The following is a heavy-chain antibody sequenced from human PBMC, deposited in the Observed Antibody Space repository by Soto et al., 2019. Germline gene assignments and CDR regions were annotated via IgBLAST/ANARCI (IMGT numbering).Heavy chain of an antibody. V-gene: IGHV3-11*05. D-gene: IGHD2-2*01. Sequence: QVQLVESGGGLVKPGGSLRLSCAASGFTFSDYYMSWIRQAPGKGLEWVSYISSSSSYTNYADSVKGRFTISRDNAKNSLXXQXNXXRAEDTAVYYCARDKGSDECSSTSCYHYYYYGMDVWGQGTTVTVSS. J-gene: IGHJ6*02. CDR3: ARDKGSDECSSTSCYHYYYYGMDV. CDR2: ISSSSSYT. CDR1: GFTFSDYY.